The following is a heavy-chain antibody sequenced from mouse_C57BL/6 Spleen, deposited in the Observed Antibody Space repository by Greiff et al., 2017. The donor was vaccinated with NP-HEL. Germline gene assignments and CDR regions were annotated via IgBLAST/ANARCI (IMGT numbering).Heavy chain of an antibody. D-gene: IGHD1-1*01. CDR3: ARTPLNYGSPYWYFDV. V-gene: IGHV3-8*01. Sequence: EVQRVESGPGLAKPSQTLSLTCSVTGYSITSDYWNWIRKFPGNKLEYMGYISYSGSTYYNPSLKSRISITRDTSKNQYYLQLNSVTTEDTATYYCARTPLNYGSPYWYFDVWGTGTTVTVSS. J-gene: IGHJ1*03. CDR1: GYSITSDY. CDR2: ISYSGST.